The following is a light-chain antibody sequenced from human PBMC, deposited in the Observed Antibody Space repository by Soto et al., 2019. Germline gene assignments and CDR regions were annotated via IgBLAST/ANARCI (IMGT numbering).Light chain of an antibody. CDR2: WAS. Sequence: DIVMTQSPDSLAVSLGERATINCKSSQSVLYSSNNKNYLAWYQQKPGQPPKALIYWASTRESGVPDRFSGXGSGTDFTLTISSLQAEDVAVYYCQQYYTTPWTFGQGTKVEIK. V-gene: IGKV4-1*01. CDR3: QQYYTTPWT. J-gene: IGKJ1*01. CDR1: QSVLYSSNNKNY.